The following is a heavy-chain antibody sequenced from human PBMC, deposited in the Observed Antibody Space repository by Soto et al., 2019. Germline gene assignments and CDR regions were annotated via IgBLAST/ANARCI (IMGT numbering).Heavy chain of an antibody. CDR1: GFTFSSYC. CDR3: ARANVLRYFDWAHRDAFDI. Sequence: ETLSLSCAASGFTFSSYCMHWVRQAPGKGLVWVSRINSDGSSTSYADSVKGRFTISRDNAKNTLYLQMNSLRAEDTAVYYCARANVLRYFDWAHRDAFDIWGQGTMVTVSS. CDR2: INSDGSST. D-gene: IGHD3-9*01. V-gene: IGHV3-74*01. J-gene: IGHJ3*02.